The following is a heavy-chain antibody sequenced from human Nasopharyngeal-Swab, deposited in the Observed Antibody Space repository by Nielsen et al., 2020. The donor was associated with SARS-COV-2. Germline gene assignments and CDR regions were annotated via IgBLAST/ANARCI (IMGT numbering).Heavy chain of an antibody. CDR1: GFIFSSYA. Sequence: GESLKISCAASGFIFSSYAMHWVRQAPGKGLEWVAFISYDGSNTFYAGSVRGRFTISRDNTQNTLYLQMNSLRAEDTAVYYCAKGALLWESSGSHVFGYLDSWAQGALVTVSS. V-gene: IGHV3-30*18. CDR2: ISYDGSNT. CDR3: AKGALLWESSGSHVFGYLDS. D-gene: IGHD3-22*01. J-gene: IGHJ4*02.